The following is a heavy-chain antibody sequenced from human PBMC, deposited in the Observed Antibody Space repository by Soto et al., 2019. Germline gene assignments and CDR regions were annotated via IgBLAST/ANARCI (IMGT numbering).Heavy chain of an antibody. CDR3: AICSIAATGPDFDY. V-gene: IGHV1-69*05. CDR2: IIPIIGTA. CDR1: GGTFSSYA. D-gene: IGHD6-13*01. J-gene: IGHJ4*02. Sequence: SVKVSCKASGGTFSSYAISWVRQAPGQGLEWMGGIIPIIGTANYAQKFQGRVTITTDESTSTVYMELSSVRSEDTAMYYCAICSIAATGPDFDYWGQGTLVTVSS.